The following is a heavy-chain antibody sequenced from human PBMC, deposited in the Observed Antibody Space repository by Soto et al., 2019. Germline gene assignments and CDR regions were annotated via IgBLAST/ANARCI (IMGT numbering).Heavy chain of an antibody. V-gene: IGHV4-4*07. Sequence: SETLSLTCTVSGGSISGYNWRWIRQPAGMGLEWIARMHTSGSTKYNPSLKSRVTMSVDTSKNQFSLKLMSVTAADTAVYYCARDRYYDSRGYYDDGWFDPWGQGTLVT. J-gene: IGHJ5*02. D-gene: IGHD3-22*01. CDR2: MHTSGST. CDR1: GGSISGYN. CDR3: ARDRYYDSRGYYDDGWFDP.